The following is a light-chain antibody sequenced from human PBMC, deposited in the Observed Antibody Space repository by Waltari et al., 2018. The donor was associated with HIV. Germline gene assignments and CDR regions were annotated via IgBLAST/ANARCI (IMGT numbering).Light chain of an antibody. Sequence: QTVLTQSPSASGTPGQRVTISRSGRSSNIGIHLVYWYQQVPGTAPKLVIHRNEQRPSGVPDRFSGSKSGTSASLAISGLRSEDEADYYCAAWDDSLSEYVFVIGTTVTVL. CDR2: RNE. CDR3: AAWDDSLSEYV. CDR1: SSNIGIHL. V-gene: IGLV1-47*01. J-gene: IGLJ1*01.